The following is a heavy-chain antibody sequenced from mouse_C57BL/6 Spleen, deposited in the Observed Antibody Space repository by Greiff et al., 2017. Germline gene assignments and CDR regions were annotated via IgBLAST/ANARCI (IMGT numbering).Heavy chain of an antibody. J-gene: IGHJ3*01. V-gene: IGHV1-61*01. CDR1: GYTFTSYW. CDR2: IYPSDSET. D-gene: IGHD1-1*01. CDR3: ARTPTTGRGFAY. Sequence: QVQLQQPGAELVRPGSSVKLSCKASGYTFTSYWMDWVKQRPGQGLEWIGNIYPSDSETNYNQKFKDKATLTVDKSSSTAYMQLSSLTSEDSAVYYCARTPTTGRGFAYWGQGTLVTVSA.